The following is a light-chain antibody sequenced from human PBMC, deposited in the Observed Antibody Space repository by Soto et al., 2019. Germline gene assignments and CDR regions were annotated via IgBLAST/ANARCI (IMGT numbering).Light chain of an antibody. CDR1: SSDVGGHNY. J-gene: IGLJ2*01. CDR3: SSYTSSSTLL. CDR2: DVS. V-gene: IGLV2-14*01. Sequence: QSALTQPASVSGSPGQSITLSCTGTSSDVGGHNYVSWYQQHPDRAPKLMIYDVSNRPSGVSNRFSGSKSGNTASLTISGLQAEDEADYYCSSYTSSSTLLFGGGTKLTVL.